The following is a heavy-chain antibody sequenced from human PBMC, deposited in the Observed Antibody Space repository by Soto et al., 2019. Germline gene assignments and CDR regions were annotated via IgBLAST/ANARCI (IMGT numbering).Heavy chain of an antibody. V-gene: IGHV4-39*01. CDR2: IYYSGST. D-gene: IGHD1-7*01. Sequence: SETLSLTCTVSGGSISSSSYYWGWIRQPPGKGLEWIGSIYYSGSTYYNPSLKSRVTISVDTSKNQFSLKLSSVTAADTAVYYCARLGTGTTSRWFDPWGQGTLVTVSS. CDR1: GGSISSSSYY. CDR3: ARLGTGTTSRWFDP. J-gene: IGHJ5*02.